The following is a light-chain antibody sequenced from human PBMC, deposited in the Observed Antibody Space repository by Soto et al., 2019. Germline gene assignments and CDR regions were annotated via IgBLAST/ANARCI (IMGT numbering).Light chain of an antibody. CDR1: QSVTTN. J-gene: IGKJ2*01. Sequence: ETVLTQSPATLSVSPEERATYSCKASQSVTTNLAWYQQKPGQVPRLLIYGAFTRATGIPARFSGSGSGTEFTLSIGSLQSEDFAIYHCQQYHSWPHTFGQGTKVDIK. CDR3: QQYHSWPHT. CDR2: GAF. V-gene: IGKV3-15*01.